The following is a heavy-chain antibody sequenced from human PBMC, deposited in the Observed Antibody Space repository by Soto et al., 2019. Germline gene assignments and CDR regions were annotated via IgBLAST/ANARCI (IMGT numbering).Heavy chain of an antibody. D-gene: IGHD3-3*01. V-gene: IGHV5-51*01. CDR3: ARRESAYYGMDV. CDR1: GYSFTNYW. Sequence: GESLKISCKSSGYSFTNYWIGWVRQMPGKGLEWMGIIYPGDSTTKYSPSFQGQVIISADKSISTAYLQWGSLKASDTAMYYCARRESAYYGMDVWGQGTTVTVSS. CDR2: IYPGDSTT. J-gene: IGHJ6*02.